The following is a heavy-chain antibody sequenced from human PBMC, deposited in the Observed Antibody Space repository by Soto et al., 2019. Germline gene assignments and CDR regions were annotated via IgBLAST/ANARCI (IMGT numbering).Heavy chain of an antibody. CDR1: GFTFSSYS. CDR3: ARDRLRGYDSSGFYS. Sequence: GGSLRLSCAASGFTFSSYSMNWVRQAPGKGLEWVSYISSSSSTIYYADSVKGRFTISRDNAKNSLYLQMNSLRDEDTALFYCARDRLRGYDSSGFYSWGQGTMVTVSS. CDR2: ISSSSSTI. V-gene: IGHV3-48*02. D-gene: IGHD3-22*01. J-gene: IGHJ4*02.